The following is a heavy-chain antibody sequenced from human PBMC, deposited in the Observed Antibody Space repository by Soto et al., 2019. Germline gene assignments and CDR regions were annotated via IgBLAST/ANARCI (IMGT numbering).Heavy chain of an antibody. D-gene: IGHD3-10*01. V-gene: IGHV1-24*01. J-gene: IGHJ6*03. CDR2: FDPEDGET. Sequence: ASVKVSCKVSGYTLTELSMHWVRQAPGKGLEWMGGFDPEDGETIYAQKFQGRVTMTEDTSTDTAYMELSSLRSGDTAVYYCATAYGSGSNVHPPSYYYYMDVWGKGTTVTVSS. CDR1: GYTLTELS. CDR3: ATAYGSGSNVHPPSYYYYMDV.